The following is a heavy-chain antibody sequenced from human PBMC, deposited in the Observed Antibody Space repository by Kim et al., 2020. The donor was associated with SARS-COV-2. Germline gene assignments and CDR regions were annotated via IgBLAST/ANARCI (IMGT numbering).Heavy chain of an antibody. CDR1: GGSISSGGYY. CDR3: VRRRTAAGLFDY. Sequence: SETLSLTCTVSGGSISSGGYYWSWIRQHPGKGLEWIGYIFYSGSTYYNPSLKSRITISLDTSKNQFSLKLNSVTAADTAIYYCVRRRTAAGLFDYWGQGTLVTVSS. D-gene: IGHD6-13*01. V-gene: IGHV4-31*03. J-gene: IGHJ4*02. CDR2: IFYSGST.